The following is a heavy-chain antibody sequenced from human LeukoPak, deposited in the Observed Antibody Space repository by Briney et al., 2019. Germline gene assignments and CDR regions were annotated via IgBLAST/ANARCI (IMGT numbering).Heavy chain of an antibody. CDR1: GGTFSSYA. CDR3: ARCTSYDSSGYYRP. V-gene: IGHV1-69*04. J-gene: IGHJ4*02. CDR2: IIPILGIA. Sequence: ASVKVSCKASGGTFSSYAISWVRQAPGQGLEWMGRIIPILGIANYAQKFQGRVTITADKSTSTAYMELSSLRSEDTAVYYCARCTSYDSSGYYRPWGQGTLVTVSS. D-gene: IGHD3-22*01.